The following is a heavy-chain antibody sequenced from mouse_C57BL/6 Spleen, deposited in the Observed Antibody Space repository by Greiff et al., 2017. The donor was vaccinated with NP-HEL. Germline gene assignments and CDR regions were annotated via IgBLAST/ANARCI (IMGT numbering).Heavy chain of an antibody. J-gene: IGHJ1*03. V-gene: IGHV2-6-1*01. CDR2: IWSDGST. CDR3: ARHDYGSSYWYLDV. Sequence: VKLMESGPGLVAPSQSLSITCTVSGFSLTSYGVHWVRQPPGKGLEWLVVIWSDGSTTYNSALKSRLSISKDNSKSQVFLKMNSLQTDDTAMDYCARHDYGSSYWYLDVWGTGTTVTVAS. D-gene: IGHD1-1*01. CDR1: GFSLTSYG.